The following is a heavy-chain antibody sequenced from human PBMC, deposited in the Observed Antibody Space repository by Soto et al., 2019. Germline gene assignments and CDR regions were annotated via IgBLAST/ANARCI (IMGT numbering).Heavy chain of an antibody. J-gene: IGHJ6*02. CDR2: IYQSGVT. D-gene: IGHD4-17*01. CDR3: ASTDYGGDYYYGMDV. V-gene: IGHV4-30-2*01. CDR1: GDSYSISTYS. Sequence: PSETLSLTCNMSGDSYSISTYSWSWIRQPPGKALQWTGFIYQSGVTSYNPSLKSRVTISVDRSKNQFSLKLSSVTAADTAVYYCASTDYGGDYYYGMDVWGQGTTVTVSS.